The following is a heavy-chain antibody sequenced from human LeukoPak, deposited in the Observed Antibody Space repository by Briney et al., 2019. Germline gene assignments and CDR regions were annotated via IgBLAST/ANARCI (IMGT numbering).Heavy chain of an antibody. V-gene: IGHV1-2*02. CDR1: GYTFTAYY. CDR2: INPKRGGT. J-gene: IGHJ6*03. Sequence: ASVKVSCKASGYTFTAYYMHRVRQAPGQGLEWMGWINPKRGGTNYAQKFQGRVTMTRDTSISTAYMELSRLRSDDTAVYSCARGAEFYYYMDVWGTGTTVTIS. D-gene: IGHD2/OR15-2a*01. CDR3: ARGAEFYYYMDV.